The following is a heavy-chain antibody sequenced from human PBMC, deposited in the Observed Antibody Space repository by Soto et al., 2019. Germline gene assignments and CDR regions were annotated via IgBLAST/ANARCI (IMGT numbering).Heavy chain of an antibody. V-gene: IGHV3-15*07. J-gene: IGHJ6*02. CDR2: IKSRSDVATT. Sequence: EVLLVESGGGAVQPGEPLRLSCAASGFSFSSAWMNWVRQAPGRGLEWVGRIKSRSDVATTEFAAPVRGRFTISRDEATDTLDLEMNSLKTEDTGVSYCSTGLLPRADVDSPMVTRGYFYQYGMDVWCQGTTGTVSS. CDR1: GFSFSSAW. CDR3: STGLLPRADVDSPMVTRGYFYQYGMDV. D-gene: IGHD5-18*01.